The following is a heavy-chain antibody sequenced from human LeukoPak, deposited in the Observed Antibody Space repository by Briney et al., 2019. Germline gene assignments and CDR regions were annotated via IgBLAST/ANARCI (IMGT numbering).Heavy chain of an antibody. Sequence: PGGSLRLSCAASGFTFDDYAMHWVRQAPGKGLEWVSGISWNSGSIGYADSVKGRFTISRDNAKTSLYLQMNSLRAEDTAVYYCAREEDSTVTFDYWGQGTLVTVSS. D-gene: IGHD4-17*01. CDR2: ISWNSGSI. CDR1: GFTFDDYA. V-gene: IGHV3-9*01. CDR3: AREEDSTVTFDY. J-gene: IGHJ4*02.